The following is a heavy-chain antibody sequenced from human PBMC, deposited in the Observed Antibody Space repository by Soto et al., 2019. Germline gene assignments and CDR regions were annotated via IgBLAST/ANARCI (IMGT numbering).Heavy chain of an antibody. J-gene: IGHJ4*02. CDR1: GFSFSTFW. V-gene: IGHV3-7*01. Sequence: GGSLRLCCVTSGFSFSTFWLNWVRQAPGRGLEWVANINQDGSEKYYVDSVKGRFTISRDNAKNSLYLQMNSLRAEDTAVYYCARDYSSYGPFDYWGQGTLVTVSS. D-gene: IGHD5-18*01. CDR3: ARDYSSYGPFDY. CDR2: INQDGSEK.